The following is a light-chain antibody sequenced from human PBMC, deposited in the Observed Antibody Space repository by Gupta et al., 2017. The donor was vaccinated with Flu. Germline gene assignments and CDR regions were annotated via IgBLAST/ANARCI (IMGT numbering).Light chain of an antibody. J-gene: IGLJ3*02. CDR1: SSNIGSST. CDR3: ATWDDSLDGWV. CDR2: ISN. Sequence: QSVLTQPPSASGTPGQRVTISCSGSSSNIGSSTVNWYQQPPGTAPKLLIYISNQRPSGVPDRFSGSQSSTSASLAISGLQSEDEADYYCATWDDSLDGWVFGGGTRLTVL. V-gene: IGLV1-44*01.